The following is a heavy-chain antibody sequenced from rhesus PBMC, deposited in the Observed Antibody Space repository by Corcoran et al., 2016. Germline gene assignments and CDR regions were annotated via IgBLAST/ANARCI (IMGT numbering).Heavy chain of an antibody. CDR2: IYGGVRTT. CDR3: ARIGNYNFDF. V-gene: IGHV4-169*01. D-gene: IGHD1-44*01. Sequence: QLQLQESGPGLVKPSETLSVTCSVSGGSFGSSHWSWIRQAPGKGLEWMGYIYGGVRTTNYNPSLKSRVTLSLDTSKNQFSLKLNSVTAADTAVYYCARIGNYNFDFWGQGLLVTVSS. J-gene: IGHJ4*01. CDR1: GGSFGSSH.